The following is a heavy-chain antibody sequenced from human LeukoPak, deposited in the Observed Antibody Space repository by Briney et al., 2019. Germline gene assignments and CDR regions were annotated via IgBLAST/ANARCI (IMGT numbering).Heavy chain of an antibody. CDR3: ARTTTGVTRRFDY. Sequence: QVQLQESGPGLVKPSQTLSLTCTVSGGSISSGDYYWSWIRRPPGKGLAGIGYIYYSGSTYYNPSLKSRVTMSVDTSKNQFSLKLSSVTAADTAVYYCARTTTGVTRRFDYWGQGTLVTVSS. CDR2: IYYSGST. CDR1: GGSISSGDYY. V-gene: IGHV4-30-4*01. D-gene: IGHD1-14*01. J-gene: IGHJ4*02.